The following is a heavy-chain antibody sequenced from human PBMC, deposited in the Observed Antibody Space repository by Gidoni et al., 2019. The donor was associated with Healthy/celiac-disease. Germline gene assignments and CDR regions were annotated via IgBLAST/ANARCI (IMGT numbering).Heavy chain of an antibody. CDR2: IKQDGSEK. J-gene: IGHJ4*02. CDR1: GFTFSGYW. V-gene: IGHV3-7*01. Sequence: EVQLVESGGGWVQPGGSLGLSCAAPGFTFSGYWLSWVGQAPGKGLEWVANIKQDGSEKYYVDSVKGRFTISRDNAKNSLYLQMNSLRAEDTAVYYCAREGGSGPFWSGFVGPFRALLGVDYWGQGTLVTVSS. CDR3: AREGGSGPFWSGFVGPFRALLGVDY. D-gene: IGHD3-3*01.